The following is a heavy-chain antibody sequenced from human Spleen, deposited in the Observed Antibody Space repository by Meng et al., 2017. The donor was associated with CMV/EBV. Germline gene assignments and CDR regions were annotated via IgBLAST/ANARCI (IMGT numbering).Heavy chain of an antibody. CDR3: ARGKRDFWSGFIPDWFDP. Sequence: FITYEINWVRQATGQGLEWMGRMNPSSGNTDYSKKFQGRVSITRDTSISTFYMELSSLRSEDTAVYYCARGKRDFWSGFIPDWFDPWGQGTLVTVSS. V-gene: IGHV1-8*02. J-gene: IGHJ5*02. CDR2: MNPSSGNT. D-gene: IGHD3-3*01. CDR1: FITYE.